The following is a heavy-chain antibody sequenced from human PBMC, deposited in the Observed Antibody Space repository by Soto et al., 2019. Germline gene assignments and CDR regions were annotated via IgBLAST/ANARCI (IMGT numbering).Heavy chain of an antibody. V-gene: IGHV3-33*05. CDR2: ISYDGSNI. Sequence: QVQLVESGGGVVQSGRSLRLSCAASEFNFGAFGMHWVRQAPGKGLEWVAVISYDGSNIYYGDSVKGRFTSSRDNSKNTLFLHMNSLRTEDSAIYYCAKNSPKWELNYYYGMDVWGQGNTVTGSS. CDR1: EFNFGAFG. J-gene: IGHJ6*02. D-gene: IGHD1-26*01. CDR3: AKNSPKWELNYYYGMDV.